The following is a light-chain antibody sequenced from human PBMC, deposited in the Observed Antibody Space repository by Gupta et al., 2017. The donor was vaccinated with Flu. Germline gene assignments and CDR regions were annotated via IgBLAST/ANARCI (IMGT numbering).Light chain of an antibody. CDR2: CKN. V-gene: IGLV1-40*01. CDR1: SSTIGGGYY. Sequence: GTIYCTGSSSTIGGGYYVHWYQQLPGTAPKLLIYCKNNRPSGVPDRFSGSKSGTSASLAITGLQAEDEADYYCQSWDTSLSGFVFGSGTKVTVL. J-gene: IGLJ1*01. CDR3: QSWDTSLSGFV.